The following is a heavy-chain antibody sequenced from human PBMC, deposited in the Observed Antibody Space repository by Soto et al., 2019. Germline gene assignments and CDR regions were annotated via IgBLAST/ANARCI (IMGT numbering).Heavy chain of an antibody. CDR1: GGSVRAPDW. CDR3: ARVRQGCSANNCYFDP. V-gene: IGHV4-4*02. Sequence: QVHLQELGPGLVAPSGTLSLTCTLSGGSVRAPDWWNWVRQSPDKGLEWIAEVHISGHSNYNPSLRSRVSVSIDSSKNQFYLNLNSVTAADTAIYYCARVRQGCSANNCYFDPGGQGTQGTISS. J-gene: IGHJ5*01. D-gene: IGHD1-1*01. CDR2: VHISGHS.